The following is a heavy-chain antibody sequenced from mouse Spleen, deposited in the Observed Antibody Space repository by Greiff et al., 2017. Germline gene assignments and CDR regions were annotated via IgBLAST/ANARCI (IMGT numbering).Heavy chain of an antibody. CDR3: ARNYYGSSLAY. V-gene: IGHV2-2*01. CDR2: IWSGGST. Sequence: QVQLQQSGPGLVQPSQSLSITCTVSGFSLTSYGVHWVRQSPGKGLAWLGVIWSGGSTDYNAAFISRLSISKDNSKSQVFFKMNSLQADDTAIYYCARNYYGSSLAYWGQGTLVTVSA. D-gene: IGHD1-1*01. J-gene: IGHJ3*01. CDR1: GFSLTSYG.